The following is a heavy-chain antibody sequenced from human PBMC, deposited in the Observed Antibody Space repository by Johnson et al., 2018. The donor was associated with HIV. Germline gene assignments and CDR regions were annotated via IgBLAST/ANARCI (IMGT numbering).Heavy chain of an antibody. Sequence: QVQLVESGGGVVQPGRSLRLSCAASGFIFSTYGMHWVRQAPGKGLEWVAVMWYDGSNKYYADSVKGRFTISRENAKNSLYLQMNSLRAGDTAVYYCARENDAFDIWGQGTMVTVSS. CDR1: GFIFSTYG. V-gene: IGHV3-33*01. J-gene: IGHJ3*02. CDR2: MWYDGSNK. CDR3: ARENDAFDI.